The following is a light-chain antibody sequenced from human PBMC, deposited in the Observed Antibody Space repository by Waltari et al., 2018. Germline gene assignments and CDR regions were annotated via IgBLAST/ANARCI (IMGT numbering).Light chain of an antibody. CDR1: QSISRY. V-gene: IGKV3-20*01. CDR3: QHHFRLPAT. Sequence: IMLTQSPGTLSLSPGERAPLSCSASQSISRYLAWYQQKPGQAPRLLIYGASTRATGIPDRFSGSGSGTDFSLTISGLEPEDSAVYYCQHHFRLPATFGQGTKVEIK. CDR2: GAS. J-gene: IGKJ1*01.